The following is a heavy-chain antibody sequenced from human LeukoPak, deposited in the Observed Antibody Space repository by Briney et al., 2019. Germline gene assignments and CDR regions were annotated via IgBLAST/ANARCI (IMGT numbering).Heavy chain of an antibody. V-gene: IGHV3-23*01. D-gene: IGHD6-19*01. CDR1: GFTFSSYA. Sequence: GGSLRLSCAASGFTFSSYALSWVRQAPGKGLECVSAISGSGGSTYSADSLKGRFTISRDNSKNTLYLQINSLRTDDTAVSYCARGGLGSAFDNWGQGTLDTVSS. J-gene: IGHJ4*02. CDR2: ISGSGGST. CDR3: ARGGLGSAFDN.